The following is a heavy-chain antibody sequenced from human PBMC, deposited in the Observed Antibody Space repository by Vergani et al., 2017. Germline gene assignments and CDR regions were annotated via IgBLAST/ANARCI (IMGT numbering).Heavy chain of an antibody. CDR2: IIPIFGTA. CDR3: ARDRDSSSHLDY. CDR1: GFTFSSYA. J-gene: IGHJ4*02. V-gene: IGHV1-69*01. D-gene: IGHD6-13*01. Sequence: VQLLESGGGLVQPGGSLRLSCAASGFTFSSYAMSWVRQAPGQGLEWMGGIIPIFGTANYAQKFQGRVTITADESTSTAYMELSSLRSEDTAVYYCARDRDSSSHLDYWGQGTLVTVSS.